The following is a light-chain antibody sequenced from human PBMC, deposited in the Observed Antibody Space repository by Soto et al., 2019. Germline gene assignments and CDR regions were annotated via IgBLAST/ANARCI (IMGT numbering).Light chain of an antibody. J-gene: IGLJ3*02. CDR1: SSDVGGYNY. CDR2: DVS. CDR3: CSYAGTNNYWV. V-gene: IGLV2-11*01. Sequence: QSVLTQPRSVSGSPGQSVTISCTGTSSDVGGYNYVSWYQQYSGKAPKVIIFDVSKRPSGVPDRFSGSKSGNTASLTISGLQGEDEADYYCCSYAGTNNYWVFGGGTKLTVL.